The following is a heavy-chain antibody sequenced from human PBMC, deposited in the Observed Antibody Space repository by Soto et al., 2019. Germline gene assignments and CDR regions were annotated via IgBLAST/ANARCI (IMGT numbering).Heavy chain of an antibody. V-gene: IGHV3-23*01. D-gene: IGHD5-12*01. CDR1: GFTFSSYA. J-gene: IGHJ4*02. CDR3: VKPLRIEMATSREGDYFDY. CDR2: ISGSGGST. Sequence: GGSLRLSCAASGFTFSSYAMSWVRQAPGKGLEWVSAISGSGGSTYYADSVKGRFTISRDNSKNTLYLQMNSLRAEDTAVYYCVKPLRIEMATSREGDYFDYWGQGTLVTVSS.